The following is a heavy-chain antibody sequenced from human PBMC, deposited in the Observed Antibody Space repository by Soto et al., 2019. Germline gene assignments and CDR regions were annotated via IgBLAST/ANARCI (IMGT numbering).Heavy chain of an antibody. D-gene: IGHD6-19*01. J-gene: IGHJ5*02. CDR1: GFTFSTTG. Sequence: QVHLVESGGGVVQPGRSLRLSCAASGFTFSTTGMHWVRQAPGKGLEWVAMISHDGGVKHYTDSVKGRVTISRDTSNNTVYLQMNSLRPEDTAMYRCAKDLYGAGWYNYFDPWGQGTLVTVSS. CDR2: ISHDGGVK. CDR3: AKDLYGAGWYNYFDP. V-gene: IGHV3-30*18.